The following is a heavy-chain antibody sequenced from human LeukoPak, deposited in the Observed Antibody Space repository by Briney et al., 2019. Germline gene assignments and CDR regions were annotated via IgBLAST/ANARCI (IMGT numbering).Heavy chain of an antibody. Sequence: AASVKVSCKASGYTFTSYGISWVRQAPGQGLEWMGWISAYNGNTNYAQKLQGRVTMTTDTSTSTAYMELRSLRSDDTVMYYCARDSGGWPLDYWGQGTLVTVSS. CDR2: ISAYNGNT. CDR3: ARDSGGWPLDY. CDR1: GYTFTSYG. D-gene: IGHD2-15*01. J-gene: IGHJ4*02. V-gene: IGHV1-18*01.